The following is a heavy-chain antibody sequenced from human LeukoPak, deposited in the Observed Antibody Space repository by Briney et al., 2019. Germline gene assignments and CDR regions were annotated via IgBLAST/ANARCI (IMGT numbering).Heavy chain of an antibody. Sequence: PGGSLRLSCAASGFTFDDYGMSWVRQAPGKGLEWVSGINWNGGSTGYGDSVKGRFTISRDSAKNSLYLQMNSLRAEDTALYYCARDSYYYDSSADYGDDAFDIWGQGTMVTVSS. CDR2: INWNGGST. CDR3: ARDSYYYDSSADYGDDAFDI. J-gene: IGHJ3*02. CDR1: GFTFDDYG. D-gene: IGHD3-22*01. V-gene: IGHV3-20*04.